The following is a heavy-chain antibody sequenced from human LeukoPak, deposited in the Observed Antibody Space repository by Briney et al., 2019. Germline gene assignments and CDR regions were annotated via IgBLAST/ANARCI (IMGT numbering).Heavy chain of an antibody. D-gene: IGHD1-14*01. CDR2: IYYSGST. CDR1: GGSISSSSYY. Sequence: SETLSLTCTVSGGSISSSSYYWGWIRQPPGKGLEWIGSIYYSGSTYYNPSLKSRVTISVDTSKNQFSLKLSSVTAADTAVYYCARDYGTNWFDPWGQGTLVTVSS. CDR3: ARDYGTNWFDP. V-gene: IGHV4-39*07. J-gene: IGHJ5*02.